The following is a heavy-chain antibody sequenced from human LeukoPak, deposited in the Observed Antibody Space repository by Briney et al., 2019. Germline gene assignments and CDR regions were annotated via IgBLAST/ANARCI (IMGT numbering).Heavy chain of an antibody. D-gene: IGHD6-19*01. CDR3: ARELVYSSGWTYYFDY. CDR2: ISAYNGNT. V-gene: IGHV1-18*01. J-gene: IGHJ4*02. Sequence: SVKVSCNASGYTFTSYGISWVRQAPGQGLEWMGWISAYNGNTNYAQKLQGRVTMTTDTSTSTAYMELRSLRSDDTAVYYCARELVYSSGWTYYFDYWGQGTLVTVSS. CDR1: GYTFTSYG.